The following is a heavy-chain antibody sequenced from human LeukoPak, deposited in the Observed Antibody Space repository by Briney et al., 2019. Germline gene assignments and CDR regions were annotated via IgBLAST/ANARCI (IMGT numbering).Heavy chain of an antibody. CDR3: ARGTFSSSQLLDY. CDR1: GYTFTSYA. D-gene: IGHD6-6*01. Sequence: ASVKVSCKASGYTFTSYAMHWVRQAPGQRLEWMGWINAGNGNTKYSQKFQGRVTMARDTSTSTVYMELSSLRSEDTAVYYCARGTFSSSQLLDYWGQGTLVTVSS. CDR2: INAGNGNT. J-gene: IGHJ4*02. V-gene: IGHV1-3*01.